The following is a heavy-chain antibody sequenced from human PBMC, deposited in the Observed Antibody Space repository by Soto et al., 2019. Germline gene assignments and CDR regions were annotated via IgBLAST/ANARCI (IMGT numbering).Heavy chain of an antibody. CDR3: ARDRLVRYYYYGMDV. CDR1: GGSISSYY. Sequence: PSETLSLTCTVSGGSISSYYWSWIRQPPGKGLEWIGYIYYSGSTNYNPSLKSRVTISVDTSKNQFSLKLSSVTAADTAVYYCARDRLVRYYYYGMDVWGQGTTGT. D-gene: IGHD6-19*01. CDR2: IYYSGST. J-gene: IGHJ6*02. V-gene: IGHV4-59*01.